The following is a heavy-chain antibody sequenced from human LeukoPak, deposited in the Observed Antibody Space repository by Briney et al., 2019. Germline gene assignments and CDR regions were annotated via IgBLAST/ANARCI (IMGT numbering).Heavy chain of an antibody. CDR1: GFTFSSYW. D-gene: IGHD3-3*01. Sequence: PGGSLRLSCAASGFTFSSYWMSWVRQAPGKGLEWVANIKQDESEKYYVDSVKGRFTISRDNAKNSLYLQMNSLRAEDTAVYYCASYYDFWSGYQDQKEFDYWGQGTLVTVSS. CDR3: ASYYDFWSGYQDQKEFDY. CDR2: IKQDESEK. V-gene: IGHV3-7*03. J-gene: IGHJ4*02.